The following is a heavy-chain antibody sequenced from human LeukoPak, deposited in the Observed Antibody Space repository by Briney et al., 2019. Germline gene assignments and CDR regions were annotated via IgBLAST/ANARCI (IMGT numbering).Heavy chain of an antibody. J-gene: IGHJ4*02. CDR3: ARGGITIFGVVIHSDY. Sequence: GSLRLSCAASGFTFSYYGMHWVRQAPGKGLEWVAFIRYDGNAKYYADSVKGRFTISRDNAKNSLYLQMNSLRAEDTALYDRARGGITIFGVVIHSDYWGQGTLVTVSS. D-gene: IGHD3-3*01. CDR2: IRYDGNAK. CDR1: GFTFSYYG. V-gene: IGHV3-30*02.